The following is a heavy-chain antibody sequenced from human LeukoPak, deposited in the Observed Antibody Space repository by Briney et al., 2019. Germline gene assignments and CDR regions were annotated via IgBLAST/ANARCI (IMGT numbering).Heavy chain of an antibody. CDR2: INHSGST. CDR3: ARMVEGPIVVVPAASGDYYYGMDV. Sequence: SETLSLTCTVSGGSISSYYWSWIRQPPGKGLEWIGEINHSGSTNYNPSLKSRVTISVDASKNQFSLKLSSVTAADTAVYYCARMVEGPIVVVPAASGDYYYGMDVWGQGTTVTVSS. J-gene: IGHJ6*02. D-gene: IGHD2-2*01. CDR1: GGSISSYY. V-gene: IGHV4-34*01.